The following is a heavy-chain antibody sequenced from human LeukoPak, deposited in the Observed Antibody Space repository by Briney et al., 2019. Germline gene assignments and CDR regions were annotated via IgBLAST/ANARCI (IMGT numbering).Heavy chain of an antibody. CDR2: IIPIFGIA. J-gene: IGHJ5*02. CDR3: AKGREIAVAGFEDWFDP. V-gene: IGHV1-69*04. D-gene: IGHD6-19*01. Sequence: SVKVSCKASGGTFSSYAISWVRQAPGQGLEWMGRIIPIFGIANYAQKFQGRVTITADKSTSTGYMELSSLRSEDTAVYYCAKGREIAVAGFEDWFDPWGQGTLVTVSS. CDR1: GGTFSSYA.